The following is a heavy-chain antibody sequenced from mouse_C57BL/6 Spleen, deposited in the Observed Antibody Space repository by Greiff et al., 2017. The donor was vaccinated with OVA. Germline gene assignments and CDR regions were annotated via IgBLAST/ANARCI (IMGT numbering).Heavy chain of an antibody. CDR1: GYTFTSYW. Sequence: QVQLQQPGAELVRPGSSVKLSCKASGYTFTSYWMHWVKQRPIQGLEWIGNIDPSDSETHYNQKFKDKATLTVDKSSSTASMQLSSLTSEDSAVYYCARAPPPGSSVYAMDYWGQGTSVTVSS. J-gene: IGHJ4*01. D-gene: IGHD1-1*01. CDR2: IDPSDSET. V-gene: IGHV1-52*01. CDR3: ARAPPPGSSVYAMDY.